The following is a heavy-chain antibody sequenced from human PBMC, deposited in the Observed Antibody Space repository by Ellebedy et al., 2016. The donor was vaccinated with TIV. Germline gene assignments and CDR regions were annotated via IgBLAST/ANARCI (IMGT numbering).Heavy chain of an antibody. Sequence: ASVKVSCXASGYTFTSYDINWVRQATGQGLEWMGWMNPNSGNTGYAQKFQGRVTMTRDTSISTAYMELSRLRSDDTAVYYCATNTAMVLGYFDYWGQGTLVTVSS. V-gene: IGHV1-8*01. CDR2: MNPNSGNT. CDR3: ATNTAMVLGYFDY. J-gene: IGHJ4*02. CDR1: GYTFTSYD. D-gene: IGHD5-18*01.